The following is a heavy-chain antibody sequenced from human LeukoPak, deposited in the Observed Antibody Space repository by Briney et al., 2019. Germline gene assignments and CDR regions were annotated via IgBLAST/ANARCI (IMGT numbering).Heavy chain of an antibody. J-gene: IGHJ4*02. Sequence: GASVKVSCKASGYTFNNYAMNWVRQAPGQGLEWMGRINPNSGDTKYAQKFQGRVTMTGDTSISTAYMELSRLRFDDSAVYYCARVRYDRSAYYPSFGFWGQGTLITVSS. V-gene: IGHV1-2*06. CDR3: ARVRYDRSAYYPSFGF. CDR1: GYTFNNYA. D-gene: IGHD3-22*01. CDR2: INPNSGDT.